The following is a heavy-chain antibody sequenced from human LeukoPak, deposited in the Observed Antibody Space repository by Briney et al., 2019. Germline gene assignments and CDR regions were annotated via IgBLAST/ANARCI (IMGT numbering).Heavy chain of an antibody. CDR3: ARDLESSGWYWGHAFDI. V-gene: IGHV1-69*04. D-gene: IGHD6-19*01. CDR1: VRTFSSYA. J-gene: IGHJ3*02. Sequence: ASVKVSCKASVRTFSSYAISWVRQAPGQGLEWMGRIIPILGIANYAQKFQGRVTITADKSTSTAYTELSSLRSEDTAVYYCARDLESSGWYWGHAFDIWGQGTMVTVSS. CDR2: IIPILGIA.